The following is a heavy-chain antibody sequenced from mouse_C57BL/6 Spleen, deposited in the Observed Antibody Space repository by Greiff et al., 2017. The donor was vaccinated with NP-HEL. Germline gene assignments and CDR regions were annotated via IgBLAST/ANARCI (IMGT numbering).Heavy chain of an antibody. CDR3: ARPEYFDV. V-gene: IGHV5-17*01. CDR1: GFTFSDYG. CDR2: ISSGSSTI. Sequence: EVKVEESGGGLVKPGGSLKLSCAASGFTFSDYGMHWVRQAPEKGLEWVAYISSGSSTIYYADTVKGRFTISRDNAKNTLFLQMTSLRSEDTAMYYCARPEYFDVWGTGTTVTVSS. J-gene: IGHJ1*03.